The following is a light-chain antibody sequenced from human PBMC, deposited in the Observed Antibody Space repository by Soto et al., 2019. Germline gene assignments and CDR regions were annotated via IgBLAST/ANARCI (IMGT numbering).Light chain of an antibody. CDR1: SSDVGGYNY. CDR3: SSYTSTFANYV. Sequence: QSALTQPASVSGSPGQSITISCTGTSSDVGGYNYVSWFQQHPGRAPKLIIFAVSHRPSGVSTRFSGSKSGNTASLTISGLQAEDGADYYCSSYTSTFANYVFGTGTKVTVL. J-gene: IGLJ1*01. V-gene: IGLV2-14*01. CDR2: AVS.